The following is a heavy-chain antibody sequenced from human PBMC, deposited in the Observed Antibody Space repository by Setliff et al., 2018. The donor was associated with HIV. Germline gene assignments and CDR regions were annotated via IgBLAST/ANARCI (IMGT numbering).Heavy chain of an antibody. D-gene: IGHD4-17*01. J-gene: IGHJ4*02. CDR2: IYYSGSA. CDR1: DGSISSGDYF. V-gene: IGHV4-30-4*08. CDR3: ARRIYGNNPYFDY. Sequence: SETLSLTCTVSDGSISSGDYFLSWIRQAPGKGLEWIGCIYYSGSAYYNPSLQRRVTISVDTSKNQVSLKLSSVTAADTAIYYCARRIYGNNPYFDYWSQGTLVTVSS.